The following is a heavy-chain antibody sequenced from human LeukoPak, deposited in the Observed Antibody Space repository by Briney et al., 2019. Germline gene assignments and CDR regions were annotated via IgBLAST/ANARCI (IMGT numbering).Heavy chain of an antibody. D-gene: IGHD3-22*01. Sequence: RGESLKISCKGSGYSFTSYWIGWVRQMPGKGLEWMGIIYPGDSDTRYSPSFQGQVTISADKSISTAYLQWSSLKASDTAMYYCARERVDYYDSSGYYYWGQGTLVTVSS. J-gene: IGHJ4*02. CDR2: IYPGDSDT. CDR3: ARERVDYYDSSGYYY. CDR1: GYSFTSYW. V-gene: IGHV5-51*01.